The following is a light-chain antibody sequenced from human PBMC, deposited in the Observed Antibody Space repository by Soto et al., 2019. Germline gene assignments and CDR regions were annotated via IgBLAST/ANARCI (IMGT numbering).Light chain of an antibody. V-gene: IGKV3-20*01. Sequence: EIVLTQSPGTLSLSPGERATLSCRASQSVSSSYLAWYQQKPGQAPRLLIYGASSRATGIPDRFSGRGSGTDFTLTISRLEPEDFAVYYCQQYDSSFMYTFGQGTKLEIK. CDR1: QSVSSSY. J-gene: IGKJ2*01. CDR3: QQYDSSFMYT. CDR2: GAS.